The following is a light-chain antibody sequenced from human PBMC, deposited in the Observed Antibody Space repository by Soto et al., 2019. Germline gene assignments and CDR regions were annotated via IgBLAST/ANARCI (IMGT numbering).Light chain of an antibody. J-gene: IGKJ5*01. CDR3: QQYNNWPPN. CDR2: DAS. Sequence: EIVLTQSPATLSSFPGDRVTLSCRASESVGRHLAWYHQKPGQAPKLLIFDASTRATGVPARFSGSGSGTEFTLTVSSLQSEDIAVYFCQQYNNWPPNFGQGTRLEIK. V-gene: IGKV3-15*01. CDR1: ESVGRH.